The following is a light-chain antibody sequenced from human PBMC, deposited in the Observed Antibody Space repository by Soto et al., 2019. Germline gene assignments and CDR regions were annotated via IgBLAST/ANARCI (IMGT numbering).Light chain of an antibody. V-gene: IGLV2-8*01. CDR1: SSDVGGYIY. CDR3: ASYTSSSTSVI. Sequence: QSALTQPPSASGSPGQSVTISCTGTSSDVGGYIYVSWYQQHPGKAPKLMIYEVSRRPSGVPERFSGSKSGNTASLTVSGLQAEDEADYYCASYTSSSTSVIFGRGTKLTVL. CDR2: EVS. J-gene: IGLJ2*01.